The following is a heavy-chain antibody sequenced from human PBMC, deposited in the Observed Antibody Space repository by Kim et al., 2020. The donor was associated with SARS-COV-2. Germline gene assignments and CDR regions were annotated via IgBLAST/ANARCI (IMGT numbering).Heavy chain of an antibody. CDR2: IYTSGST. CDR1: GGSISSYY. J-gene: IGHJ5*02. CDR3: ARDRNSGYYGSGSHNWFDP. D-gene: IGHD3-10*01. V-gene: IGHV4-4*07. Sequence: SETLSLTCTVSGGSISSYYWSWIRQPAGKGLGWIGRIYTSGSTNYNPSLKSRVTMSVDTSKNQFSLKLSSVTAADTAVYYCARDRNSGYYGSGSHNWFDPWGQGTLVTVSS.